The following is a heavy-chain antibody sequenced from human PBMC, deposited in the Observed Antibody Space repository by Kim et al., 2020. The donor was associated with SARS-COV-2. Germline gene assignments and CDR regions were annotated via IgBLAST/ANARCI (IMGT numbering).Heavy chain of an antibody. CDR2: MNPNSGNT. CDR1: GYTFTSYD. J-gene: IGHJ6*02. D-gene: IGHD6-13*01. Sequence: ASVKVSCKASGYTFTSYDINWVRQATGQGLEWMGWMNPNSGNTGYAQKFQGRVTMTRNTSISTAYMELSSLRSEDTAVYYCASMYGEQQLVPLGYYYYYGMDVWGQGTTVTVSS. CDR3: ASMYGEQQLVPLGYYYYYGMDV. V-gene: IGHV1-8*01.